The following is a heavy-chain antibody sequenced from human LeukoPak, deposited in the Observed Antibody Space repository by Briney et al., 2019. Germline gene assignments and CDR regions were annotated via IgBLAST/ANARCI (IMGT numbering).Heavy chain of an antibody. CDR1: GFTFSSYS. D-gene: IGHD6-13*01. V-gene: IGHV3-21*01. CDR2: ISSSSSYI. CDR3: ARDRVAAAGAFDY. Sequence: GGSLRLSCAASGFTFSSYSMNWARQAPGKGLEWVSSISSSSSYIYYADSVKGRFTISRDNAKNSLYLQMNSLRAEDTAVYYCARDRVAAAGAFDYWGQGTLVTVSS. J-gene: IGHJ4*02.